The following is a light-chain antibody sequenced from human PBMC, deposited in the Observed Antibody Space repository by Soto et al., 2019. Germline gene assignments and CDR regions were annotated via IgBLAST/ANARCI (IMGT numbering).Light chain of an antibody. CDR2: DAS. CDR3: QQRSNWPPSLT. V-gene: IGKV3-11*01. J-gene: IGKJ4*01. CDR1: QSVSSN. Sequence: EIVMTQSPATLSVSPVERATLSCRASQSVSSNLAWYQQKPGQAPRLLIYDASNRATGIPARFSGSGSGTDFTLTISSLEPEDFAVYYCQQRSNWPPSLTFGGGTKVDIK.